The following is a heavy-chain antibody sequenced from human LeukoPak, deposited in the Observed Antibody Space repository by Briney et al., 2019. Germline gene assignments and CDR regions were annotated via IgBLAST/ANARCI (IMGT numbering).Heavy chain of an antibody. Sequence: GGSLRLSCTASGFTFGDYAMSWVRQARGKGLEWVGFIRSKAYGGTTEYAASVKGRFTISRDDSKSIAYLQMNSLKTEDTAVYYCTRADIVVVPAAIVDYYYMDVWGKGTTVTVSS. V-gene: IGHV3-49*04. CDR1: GFTFGDYA. CDR2: IRSKAYGGTT. J-gene: IGHJ6*03. D-gene: IGHD2-2*02. CDR3: TRADIVVVPAAIVDYYYMDV.